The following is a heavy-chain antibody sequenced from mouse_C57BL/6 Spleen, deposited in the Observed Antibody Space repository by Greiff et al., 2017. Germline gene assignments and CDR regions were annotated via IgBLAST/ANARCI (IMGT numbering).Heavy chain of an antibody. D-gene: IGHD2-3*01. V-gene: IGHV1-42*01. CDR3: ARNGPYDDYYHYDMDY. Sequence: EVQLQESGPELVKPGASVKISCKASGYSFTGYYMNWVKQSPEKSLEWIGEINPSTGGTTYNQKFKAKATLTVDKSSSTAYMQLNSMTSEDSAVYSCARNGPYDDYYHYDMDYWGQGTSVTVSS. CDR1: GYSFTGYY. J-gene: IGHJ4*01. CDR2: INPSTGGT.